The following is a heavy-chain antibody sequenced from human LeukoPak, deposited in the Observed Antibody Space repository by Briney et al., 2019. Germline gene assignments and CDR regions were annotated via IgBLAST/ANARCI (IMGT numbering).Heavy chain of an antibody. CDR1: GFTFSSYG. J-gene: IGHJ5*02. Sequence: PGGSLRLSCAASGFTFSSYGMHWVRQAPGKGLEWVAFIRCDGSNKYYADSVKGRFTISRDNSKNTLYLQMNSLRAEDTAVYYCAKSSYSSSWYQNWFDPWGQGTLVTVSS. CDR2: IRCDGSNK. V-gene: IGHV3-30*02. D-gene: IGHD6-13*01. CDR3: AKSSYSSSWYQNWFDP.